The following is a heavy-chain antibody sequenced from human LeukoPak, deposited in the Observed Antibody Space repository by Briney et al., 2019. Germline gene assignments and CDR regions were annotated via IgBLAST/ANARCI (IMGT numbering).Heavy chain of an antibody. V-gene: IGHV4-38-2*01. J-gene: IGHJ5*02. CDR3: PRKSSAVAHTMMRDWLDP. D-gene: IGHD3-22*01. CDR2: ISHSGRT. CDR1: GYSINFGHL. Sequence: PSETLSLTCAVSGYSINFGHLWGWIRQPPGKGLEWIPSISHSGRTYYTPSLKSGVTISVDTLKNQFSMKVTAVTAEDTAMYFSPRKSSAVAHTMMRDWLDPWGQGTLVTVSS.